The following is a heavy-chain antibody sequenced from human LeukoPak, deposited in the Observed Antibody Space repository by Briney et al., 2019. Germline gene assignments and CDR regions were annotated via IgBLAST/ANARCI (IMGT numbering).Heavy chain of an antibody. CDR2: ISSGSSYI. CDR1: GFTFSSYS. D-gene: IGHD1-26*01. CDR3: ARDGTETAFDI. J-gene: IGHJ3*02. V-gene: IGHV3-21*01. Sequence: GGSLRLSCAASGFTFSSYSMNWVRQAPGKGLERVSFISSGSSYICYADSVKGRFTISRDNAKNSLYLQMNSLRAEDTAMYYCARDGTETAFDIWGQGTMVTVSS.